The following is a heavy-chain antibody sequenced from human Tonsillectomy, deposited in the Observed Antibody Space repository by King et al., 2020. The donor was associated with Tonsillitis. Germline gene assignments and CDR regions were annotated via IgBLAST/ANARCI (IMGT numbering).Heavy chain of an antibody. CDR3: ARLTGDGSLSYDY. CDR1: GGSISSYY. CDR2: IYYSGST. D-gene: IGHD7-27*01. V-gene: IGHV4-59*01. Sequence: PLQESGPGLVKPSETLSLTCTVSGGSISSYYWSWIRQPPGKGLEWIGYIYYSGSTNYNPSLKSRVTISVDTSKNQFSLKLSSVTAADTAVYYCARLTGDGSLSYDYRGQGTLVTVSS. J-gene: IGHJ4*02.